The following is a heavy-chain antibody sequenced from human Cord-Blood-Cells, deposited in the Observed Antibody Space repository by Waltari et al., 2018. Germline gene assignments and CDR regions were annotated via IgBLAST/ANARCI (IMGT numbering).Heavy chain of an antibody. CDR3: ANLGEQKLDAFDI. V-gene: IGHV3-48*02. CDR1: GFTLSSYS. D-gene: IGHD3-16*01. CDR2: IRSSSSTI. J-gene: IGHJ3*02. Sequence: EVQLVGSGGGLVQPGGSLRLSCAASGFTLSSYSMNLVRQAPGQGLELVSYIRSSSSTIYYADSVKSRFTISRDNSKNSLYLQMNSLRDEDTAVYYCANLGEQKLDAFDIWGQGTMVTFSS.